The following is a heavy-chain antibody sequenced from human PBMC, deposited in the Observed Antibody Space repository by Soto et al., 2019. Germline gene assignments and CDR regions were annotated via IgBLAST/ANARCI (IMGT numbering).Heavy chain of an antibody. J-gene: IGHJ5*02. CDR1: GFTVSSNY. Sequence: EVQLVESGGGLVQPGGSLRLSCAASGFTVSSNYMSWVRQAPGKGLEWVSVIYSGGTTYYADSVKGRFTISRDNSKNTLYLQMNSLRAEDPAVYYRARNGDSSDYRGWFDPWGQGTLVTVSS. CDR2: IYSGGTT. V-gene: IGHV3-66*01. D-gene: IGHD3-22*01. CDR3: ARNGDSSDYRGWFDP.